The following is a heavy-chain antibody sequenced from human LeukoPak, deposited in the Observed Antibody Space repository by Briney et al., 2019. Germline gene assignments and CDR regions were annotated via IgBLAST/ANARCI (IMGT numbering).Heavy chain of an antibody. V-gene: IGHV4-4*02. CDR2: IYHSGST. CDR1: GGSISSSNW. J-gene: IGHJ5*02. CDR3: ARDGSGSYYNTANWFDP. Sequence: TSETLSLTCAVSGGSISSSNWWSWVRQPPGKGLEWIGEIYHSGSTNYNPSLKSRVIISVDKSKNQFSLKLSSVTAADTAVYYCARDGSGSYYNTANWFDPWGQGTLVTVSS. D-gene: IGHD3-10*01.